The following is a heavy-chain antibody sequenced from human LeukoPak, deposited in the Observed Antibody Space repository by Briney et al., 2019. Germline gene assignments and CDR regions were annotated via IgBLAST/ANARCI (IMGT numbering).Heavy chain of an antibody. CDR2: IGASGEST. CDR1: GFTVSVAA. V-gene: IGHV3-23*01. CDR3: AKDIQLST. Sequence: PGGSLRLSWAASGFTVSVAAMTWVRQAPGRGLKWVSLIGASGESTYYADSVKGRFTISRDNSKNTLSLQMNRLRVEDTAMYFCAKDIQLSTWGLGTMVTVSS. J-gene: IGHJ3*01. D-gene: IGHD5-24*01.